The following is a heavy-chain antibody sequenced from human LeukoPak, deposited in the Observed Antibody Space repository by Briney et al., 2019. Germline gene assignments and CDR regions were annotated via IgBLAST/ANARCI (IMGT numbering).Heavy chain of an antibody. Sequence: SETLSLTCAVSGYSISSGYYWGWIRQPPGKGLEWIGSIYHSGSTYYNPSLKCRVTISVDTSKNQFSLKLSSVTAADTAVYYCARHVSGYCSGGSCPSDYWGQGTLVTVSS. CDR2: IYHSGST. V-gene: IGHV4-38-2*01. D-gene: IGHD2-15*01. CDR3: ARHVSGYCSGGSCPSDY. J-gene: IGHJ4*02. CDR1: GYSISSGYY.